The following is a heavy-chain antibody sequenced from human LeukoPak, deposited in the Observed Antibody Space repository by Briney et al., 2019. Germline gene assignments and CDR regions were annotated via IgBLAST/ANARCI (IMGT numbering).Heavy chain of an antibody. Sequence: GGSLRLSCAASGFTFSSYAMHWVRQAPGKGLEWVAVISYDGSNKYYADSVKGRFTISRDNSKNTLYLQMNSLRAEDTAVYYCARAFQPFDPWGQGTLVTVSS. V-gene: IGHV3-30-3*01. CDR3: ARAFQPFDP. D-gene: IGHD2-2*01. CDR1: GFTFSSYA. J-gene: IGHJ5*02. CDR2: ISYDGSNK.